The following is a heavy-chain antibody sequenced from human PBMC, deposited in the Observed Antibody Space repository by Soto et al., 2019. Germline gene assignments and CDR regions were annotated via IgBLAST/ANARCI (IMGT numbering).Heavy chain of an antibody. Sequence: QVQLVESGGGVVQPGRSLRLSCAASGFTFSSYGMHWVRQAPGKGLEWVAVISYDGSNKYYADSVKGRFTISRDNSKNTLTLPXISLRAEDTAVYYCAKPGYCSGGSCYSLPTDYVDYWGQGTLVTVSS. CDR3: AKPGYCSGGSCYSLPTDYVDY. CDR2: ISYDGSNK. J-gene: IGHJ4*02. CDR1: GFTFSSYG. V-gene: IGHV3-30*18. D-gene: IGHD2-15*01.